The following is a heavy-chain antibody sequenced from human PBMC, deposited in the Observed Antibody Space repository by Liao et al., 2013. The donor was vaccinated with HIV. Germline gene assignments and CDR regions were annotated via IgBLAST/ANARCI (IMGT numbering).Heavy chain of an antibody. CDR1: GDSISGLS. CDR2: LFRSGGS. Sequence: QVHLQETGPDLVRPSETLSLTCSVSGDSISGLSLNWVRQLPGKGLEWIGYLFRSGGSHYNPSLGSRVTISADFANNALSLRLSSVTAADSALYFCASDGQFGKGGFHLWGQG. CDR3: ASDGQFGKGGFHL. V-gene: IGHV4-59*11. D-gene: IGHD5-24*01. J-gene: IGHJ3*01.